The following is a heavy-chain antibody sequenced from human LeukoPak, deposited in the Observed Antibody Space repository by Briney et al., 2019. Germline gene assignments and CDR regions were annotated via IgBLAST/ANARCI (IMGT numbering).Heavy chain of an antibody. V-gene: IGHV1-18*01. CDR1: GYTFTSYG. D-gene: IGHD2-2*01. Sequence: ASVKVSCKASGYTFTSYGISWVRQPPGQGLEWMGWISAYNGNTNYAQKLQGRVTMTPDTSTSTAYMELRRLRSDETAVYYCAVGEVHLVVPASFDYGGQGTLVTVPS. CDR3: AVGEVHLVVPASFDY. CDR2: ISAYNGNT. J-gene: IGHJ4*02.